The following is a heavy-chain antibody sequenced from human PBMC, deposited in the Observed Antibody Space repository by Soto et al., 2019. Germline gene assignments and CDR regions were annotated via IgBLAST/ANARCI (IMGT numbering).Heavy chain of an antibody. CDR1: GFTFSSYA. J-gene: IGHJ6*02. CDR3: ARDRGSKSYYDYGMDV. V-gene: IGHV3-30-3*01. Sequence: QVQLVESGGGVVQPGRSLRLSCAASGFTFSSYAMHWVRQAPGKGLEWVAVISYDGSNKYYADSVKGRFTISRDNSKNTLYVQMNSLRAEDTAVYYCARDRGSKSYYDYGMDVWGQGTTVTVSS. CDR2: ISYDGSNK. D-gene: IGHD2-2*01.